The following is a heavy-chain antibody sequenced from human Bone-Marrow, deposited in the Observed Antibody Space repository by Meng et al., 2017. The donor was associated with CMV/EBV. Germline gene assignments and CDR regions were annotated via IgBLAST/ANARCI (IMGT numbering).Heavy chain of an antibody. CDR1: GFTFSDHY. Sequence: GGSLRLSCAAAGFTFSDHYMSWIRQAPGKGLEWVSYISSSVSTIYYADSVKGRFTISRDNAKNSLYLQMNSLRAEDTAVYYCARTTSLSPRGGLGDFYYYGMDVWGQGTTVTVSS. CDR2: ISSSVSTI. J-gene: IGHJ6*02. D-gene: IGHD3-16*01. V-gene: IGHV3-11*04. CDR3: ARTTSLSPRGGLGDFYYYGMDV.